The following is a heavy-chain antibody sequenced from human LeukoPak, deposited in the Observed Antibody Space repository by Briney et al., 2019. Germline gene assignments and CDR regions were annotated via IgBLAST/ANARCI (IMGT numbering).Heavy chain of an antibody. V-gene: IGHV1-69*04. CDR1: GGTFSSYA. D-gene: IGHD6-19*01. J-gene: IGHJ4*02. Sequence: SVKVSCKASGGTFSSYAISWVRQAPGQGLEWMGRIIPILGIANYAQKFQGRVTITADKSTSTAYMELSSLRSEDTAVYYCARDSLAVAGIGSDYWGQGTLVTVSS. CDR3: ARDSLAVAGIGSDY. CDR2: IIPILGIA.